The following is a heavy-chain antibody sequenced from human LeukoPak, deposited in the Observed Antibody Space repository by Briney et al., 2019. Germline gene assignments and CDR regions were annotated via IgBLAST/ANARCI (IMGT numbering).Heavy chain of an antibody. CDR3: AKYYAARSRSFDF. V-gene: IGHV3-23*01. CDR1: GFTFSSYA. D-gene: IGHD3-10*01. CDR2: IGSGGDT. Sequence: GGSLRRSCAASGFTFSSYAMTWVRQSPGKGLEWVSVIGSGGDTYYSDSVQGRFTISRDNSKNTLYLQMNSLRADDTAVYYCAKYYAARSRSFDFWGQGTLVTVSS. J-gene: IGHJ4*02.